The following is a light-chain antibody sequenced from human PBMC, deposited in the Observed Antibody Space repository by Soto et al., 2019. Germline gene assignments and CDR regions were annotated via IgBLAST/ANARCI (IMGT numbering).Light chain of an antibody. CDR3: SSYAGSNTRYV. CDR2: EVT. V-gene: IGLV2-8*01. CDR1: SSDVGGYNY. Sequence: QSALTQPPSASGSPGQSVTISCTGTSSDVGGYNYVSWYQQHPDKAPKLMIYEVTQRPSGVPDRFSGSKSGNTASLTVSGLQAEDEADYYCSSYAGSNTRYVFGTGTQLTVL. J-gene: IGLJ1*01.